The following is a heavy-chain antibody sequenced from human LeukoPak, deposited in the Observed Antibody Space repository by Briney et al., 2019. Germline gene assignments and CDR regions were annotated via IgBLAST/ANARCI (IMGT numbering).Heavy chain of an antibody. D-gene: IGHD2-2*02. V-gene: IGHV3-23*01. Sequence: GGTLRLSCAASGFTFSAYGMSWVRQAPGKGLEWVSTISGSGGTTNFADSVKGRFTISRENSKNTLSLQMNSLRAADTARYYCAKASRRHCSTSICYTLDYWGQGTLVTVSS. CDR2: ISGSGGTT. CDR1: GFTFSAYG. J-gene: IGHJ4*02. CDR3: AKASRRHCSTSICYTLDY.